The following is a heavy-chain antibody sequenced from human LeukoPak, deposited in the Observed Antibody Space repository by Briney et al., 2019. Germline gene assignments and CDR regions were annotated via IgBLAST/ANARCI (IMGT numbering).Heavy chain of an antibody. CDR1: GGSISSSSYY. V-gene: IGHV4-39*07. Sequence: SETLSLTCTVSGGSISSSSYYWGWIRQPPGKGLEWIGSNYYSGSTYYNPSLKSRVTISVDTSKNQFSLKLSSVTAADTAVYYCARDQVVRFGELSHFDYWGQGTLVTVSS. CDR2: NYYSGST. CDR3: ARDQVVRFGELSHFDY. D-gene: IGHD3-10*01. J-gene: IGHJ4*02.